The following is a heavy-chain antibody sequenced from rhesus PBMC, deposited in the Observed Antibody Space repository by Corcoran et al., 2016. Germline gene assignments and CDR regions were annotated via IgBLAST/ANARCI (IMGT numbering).Heavy chain of an antibody. CDR3: ARGTNLWYGLDS. V-gene: IGHV3S18*01. CDR2: INSAGCST. J-gene: IGHJ6*01. Sequence: EVQLVESGGGLAKPGGSLRLSCAASGFRFSYYSMSWVRQAPGKGLEWISGINSAGCSTYYADSVKGRFTISSENAKNTLELQMDSLRAGDTTGYYGARGTNLWYGLDSWGQGGVVTVSS. CDR1: GFRFSYYS. D-gene: IGHD7-45*01.